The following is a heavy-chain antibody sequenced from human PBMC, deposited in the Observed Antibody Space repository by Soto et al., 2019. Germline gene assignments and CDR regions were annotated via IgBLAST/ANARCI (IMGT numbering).Heavy chain of an antibody. CDR2: TYYRSKWYN. D-gene: IGHD6-19*01. Sequence: SQTLSLTCAISGDSVSSNSAAWNWIRQPPSRGLEWLGRTYYRSKWYNDYAVSVKSRITINPDTSKNQFSLQLNSVTPEDTAVYCCGRAVGKWLVRCGCHPWGQGTLVTGS. CDR1: GDSVSSNSAA. CDR3: GRAVGKWLVRCGCHP. J-gene: IGHJ5*02. V-gene: IGHV6-1*01.